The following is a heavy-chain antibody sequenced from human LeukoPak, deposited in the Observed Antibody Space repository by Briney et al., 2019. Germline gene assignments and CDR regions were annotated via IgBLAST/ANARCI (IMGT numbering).Heavy chain of an antibody. J-gene: IGHJ4*02. D-gene: IGHD5-24*01. CDR2: IYHSGNT. CDR1: GASVSSANW. CDR3: ATQGWLQSEYYFDS. Sequence: SGTLSLTCAVSGASVSSANWWTWVRQPPGKGLEWVGEIYHSGNTIYNQSLRSRVTISLDKSKNQFSLKLSSVTAADTALYCCATQGWLQSEYYFDSWGQGTLVTVSS. V-gene: IGHV4-4*01.